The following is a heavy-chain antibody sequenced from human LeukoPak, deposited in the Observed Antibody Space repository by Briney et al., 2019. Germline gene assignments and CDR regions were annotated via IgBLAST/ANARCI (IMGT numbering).Heavy chain of an antibody. Sequence: PGGSLRLSCAASGFTFSSYAMSWVRQAPGKGVGWGSGITGSGINTQSADSGKGRFTISRDNSKNMLSLQMDSLRAEDTAVYYCATHPYCSGGSCQLNYYYYIDVWGKGTTVTVSS. CDR3: ATHPYCSGGSCQLNYYYYIDV. CDR1: GFTFSSYA. CDR2: ITGSGINT. D-gene: IGHD2-15*01. J-gene: IGHJ6*03. V-gene: IGHV3-23*01.